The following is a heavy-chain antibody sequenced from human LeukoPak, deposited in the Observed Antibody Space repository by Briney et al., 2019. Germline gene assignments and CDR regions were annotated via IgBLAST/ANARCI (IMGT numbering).Heavy chain of an antibody. CDR3: ARVNYYGSGSSRWFDP. J-gene: IGHJ5*02. D-gene: IGHD3-10*01. CDR1: GYTFTSYD. Sequence: ASVKVSCKASGYTFTSYDINWVRQATGQGLEWMGWMNPNSGNTAYAQKFQGRVTMTRDTSISTAYMELSRLRSDDTAVYYCARVNYYGSGSSRWFDPWGQGTLVTVSS. CDR2: MNPNSGNT. V-gene: IGHV1-8*01.